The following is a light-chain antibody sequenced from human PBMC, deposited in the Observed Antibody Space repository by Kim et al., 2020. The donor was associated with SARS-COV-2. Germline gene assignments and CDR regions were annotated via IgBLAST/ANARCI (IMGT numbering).Light chain of an antibody. Sequence: SYELTQPLSVSVALGQTARITCGGNNIGYKNVHWYQQKPGQAPVLVIYRDNNRPSGIPERFSGSNSGNTATLTISRAQAGDEADYYCQVWDSSTYVFGTGTKVTVL. CDR2: RDN. V-gene: IGLV3-9*01. CDR1: NIGYKN. J-gene: IGLJ1*01. CDR3: QVWDSSTYV.